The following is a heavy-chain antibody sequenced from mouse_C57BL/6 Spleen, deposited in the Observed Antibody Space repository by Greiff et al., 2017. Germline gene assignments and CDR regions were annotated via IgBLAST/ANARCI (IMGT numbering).Heavy chain of an antibody. V-gene: IGHV1-82*01. Sequence: QVQLQQSGPELVKPGASVKISCKASGYAFSSSWMNWVKQRPGKGLEWIGRIYPGDGDTNYNGKFKGKATLTADKSSSTAYMQLSSLTSEDSAVYFCARWGWTYYIDYWGQGTTLTVSS. CDR2: IYPGDGDT. J-gene: IGHJ2*01. CDR1: GYAFSSSW. CDR3: ARWGWTYYIDY.